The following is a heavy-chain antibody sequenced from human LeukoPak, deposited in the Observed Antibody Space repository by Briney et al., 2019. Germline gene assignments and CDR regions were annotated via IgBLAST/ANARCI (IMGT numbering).Heavy chain of an antibody. V-gene: IGHV1-2*02. CDR2: INPNSGGT. D-gene: IGHD3-16*01. J-gene: IGHJ4*02. CDR1: GYTFTGYY. CDR3: ARVTRGTYLYYFDY. Sequence: GASVKVSCKASGYTFTGYYMHWVRQAPGQGLEWMGWINPNSGGTNYAQKFQGRVTMTMDTAISTAYMELSRLRSDDTAVYYCARVTRGTYLYYFDYWGQGTLVTVSS.